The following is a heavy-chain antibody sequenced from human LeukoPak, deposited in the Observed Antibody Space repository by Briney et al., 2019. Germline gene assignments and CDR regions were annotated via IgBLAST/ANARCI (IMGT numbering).Heavy chain of an antibody. J-gene: IGHJ5*02. CDR1: GFTFISYT. Sequence: PGGSLRLSCAASGFTFISYTMHWVRQAPGKGLEWVAVISYDGSNKYYADSVKGRFTISRDHSKNTLYLEMNSLRAEDTAVYYCARGGGYSSSALDWFDPWGQGTLVTVSS. D-gene: IGHD6-6*01. CDR2: ISYDGSNK. CDR3: ARGGGYSSSALDWFDP. V-gene: IGHV3-30-3*01.